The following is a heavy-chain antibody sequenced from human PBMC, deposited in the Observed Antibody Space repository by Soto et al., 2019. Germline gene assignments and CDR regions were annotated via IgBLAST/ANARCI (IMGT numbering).Heavy chain of an antibody. CDR3: AKDTGYGDGYYYGMDV. V-gene: IGHV3-9*01. D-gene: IGHD3-10*01. CDR2: ISWNSGSI. CDR1: GFTFDDYA. J-gene: IGHJ6*02. Sequence: EVQLVESGGGLVQPGRSLRLSCAASGFTFDDYAMHWVRQAPGKGLEWVSGISWNSGSIGYADSVKGRFTISRDNAKNSLYRQMNSLRAEDTALYYCAKDTGYGDGYYYGMDVWGQGTTVTVSS.